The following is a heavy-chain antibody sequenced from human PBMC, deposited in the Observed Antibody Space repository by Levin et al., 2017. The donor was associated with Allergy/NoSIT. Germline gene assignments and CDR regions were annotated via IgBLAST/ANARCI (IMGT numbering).Heavy chain of an antibody. CDR1: GGSFSGYY. D-gene: IGHD1-26*01. J-gene: IGHJ2*01. V-gene: IGHV4-34*01. Sequence: PSETLSLTCAVYGGSFSGYYWSWIRQPPGKGLEWIGEINHSGSTNYNPSLKSRVTISVDTSKNQFSLKLSSVTAADTAVYYCARSAGATSHWYFDLWGRGTLVTVSS. CDR2: INHSGST. CDR3: ARSAGATSHWYFDL.